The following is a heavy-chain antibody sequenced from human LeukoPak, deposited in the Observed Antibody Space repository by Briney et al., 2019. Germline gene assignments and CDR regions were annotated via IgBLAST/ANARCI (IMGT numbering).Heavy chain of an antibody. CDR3: ARVPKYSSSWHNWFDP. CDR1: GGSISSYY. CDR2: IYYSGST. V-gene: IGHV4-59*01. J-gene: IGHJ5*02. Sequence: SETLSLTCTVSGGSISSYYWSWIRQPPGKGLEWIGYIYYSGSTNYNPSPKSRVTISVDTSKNQFSLKLSSVTAADTAVYYCARVPKYSSSWHNWFDPWGQGTLVTVSS. D-gene: IGHD6-13*01.